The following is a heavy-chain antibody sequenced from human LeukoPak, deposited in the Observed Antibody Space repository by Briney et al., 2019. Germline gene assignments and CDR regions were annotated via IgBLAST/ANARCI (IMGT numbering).Heavy chain of an antibody. V-gene: IGHV1-3*01. CDR3: ARMYSSSWSAPDY. Sequence: PLASVKVSCKASGYTFTSYAMHWVRQAPGQRLEWMGWINAGNGNTKYSQKFQGRVTITRDTSASTAYMELSSLRSGDTAVYYCARMYSSSWSAPDYWGQGTLVTVSS. J-gene: IGHJ4*02. CDR2: INAGNGNT. CDR1: GYTFTSYA. D-gene: IGHD6-13*01.